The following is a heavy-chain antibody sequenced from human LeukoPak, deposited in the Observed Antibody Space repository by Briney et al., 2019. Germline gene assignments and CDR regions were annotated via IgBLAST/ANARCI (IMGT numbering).Heavy chain of an antibody. CDR2: IKEDGSEE. CDR3: GRDRYFQY. V-gene: IGHV3-7*01. CDR1: GFSFGSFW. Sequence: GGSLRLSCVAFGFSFGSFWMSWVRQAPGKGLEWVANIKEDGSEEHYLGSVKGRFTISRDNAKNIVFLQMNSLREEDSAVYYCGRDRYFQYWGQGTGVIVSS. D-gene: IGHD3-9*01. J-gene: IGHJ1*01.